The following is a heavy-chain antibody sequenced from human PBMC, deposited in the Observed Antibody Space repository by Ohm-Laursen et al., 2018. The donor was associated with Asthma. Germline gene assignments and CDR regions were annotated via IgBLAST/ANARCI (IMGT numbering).Heavy chain of an antibody. J-gene: IGHJ4*02. CDR2: INPNSDGT. D-gene: IGHD1-20*01. Sequence: GASAKVSCKASGYTFIGNYIHWVRQAPGQGLEWMGRINPNSDGTNYAQKFQGRITMTRDTSITTTYMELTRLTSDDTAVYYCARDGGNWNYFDYWGQGTLVTVSS. CDR1: GYTFIGNY. CDR3: ARDGGNWNYFDY. V-gene: IGHV1-2*06.